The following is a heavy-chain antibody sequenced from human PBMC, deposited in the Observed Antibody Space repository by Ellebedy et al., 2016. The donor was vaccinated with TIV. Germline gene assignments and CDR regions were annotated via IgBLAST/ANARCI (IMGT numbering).Heavy chain of an antibody. J-gene: IGHJ4*02. CDR1: GFPFSNSA. Sequence: GASLKISCAASGFPFSNSAMSWVRQTPGKGLEWVSAIRDNGESTYYANSVRGRFTISRDNSKNTLYLRMKNLRAEDTAIYYCASNQRSYGSGGYFAYWGQGTLVTVSS. D-gene: IGHD3-10*01. V-gene: IGHV3-23*01. CDR3: ASNQRSYGSGGYFAY. CDR2: IRDNGEST.